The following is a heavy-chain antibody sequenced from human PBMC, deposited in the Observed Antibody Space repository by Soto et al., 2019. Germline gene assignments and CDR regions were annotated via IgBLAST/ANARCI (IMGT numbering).Heavy chain of an antibody. J-gene: IGHJ6*03. CDR3: AKKGVLELLPYYYYYYMDV. CDR1: GYSFTSYW. CDR2: IYPGDSDT. D-gene: IGHD1-7*01. V-gene: IGHV5-51*01. Sequence: PGESLKISCKGSGYSFTSYWIGWVRQMPGKGLEWMGIIYPGDSDTRYSPSFQGRFTISRDNSKNTLYLQMNSLRAEDTAVYYCAKKGVLELLPYYYYYYMDVWGKGTTVTVS.